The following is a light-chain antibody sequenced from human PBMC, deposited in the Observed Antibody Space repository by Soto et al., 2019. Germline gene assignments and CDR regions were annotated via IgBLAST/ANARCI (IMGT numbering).Light chain of an antibody. Sequence: DIQMTQSPSTLSASVGDRVTITCRASQSISSWLAWYQQKPGKAPKLLIYKASSLEIGVPSRFSGSGSGTEFTFTISSLQPDDFATYYCQQYNSYSGFGQGTKV. V-gene: IGKV1-5*03. CDR2: KAS. CDR1: QSISSW. CDR3: QQYNSYSG. J-gene: IGKJ1*01.